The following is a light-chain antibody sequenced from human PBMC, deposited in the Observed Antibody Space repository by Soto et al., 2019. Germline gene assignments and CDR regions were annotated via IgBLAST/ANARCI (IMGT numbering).Light chain of an antibody. J-gene: IGKJ4*01. Sequence: AIRMTQSPSSFSASTGARVTITCRASQGISSYLAWYQQKPGQAPKLLISAASTLQSGVPSRFSGSGSGTDFTLTISCLQSEDFATYYCQQYYSSPLTFGGGTKVEIK. CDR2: AAS. CDR3: QQYYSSPLT. CDR1: QGISSY. V-gene: IGKV1-8*01.